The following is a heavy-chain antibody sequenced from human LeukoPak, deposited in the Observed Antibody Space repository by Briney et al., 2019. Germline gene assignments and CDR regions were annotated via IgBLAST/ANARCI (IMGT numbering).Heavy chain of an antibody. J-gene: IGHJ4*02. CDR2: IYYSGGA. V-gene: IGHV4-59*01. CDR3: ARHGGSYTFDL. CDR1: GGSMSGYY. D-gene: IGHD1-26*01. Sequence: KPSETLSLTCTVSGGSMSGYYWSWIRQPPGKGLEWIGYIYYSGGANYNPSLKSRVTISVDTSKNQFSLRLNSVTAADTAVYYCARHGGSYTFDLWGQGVLVTVSS.